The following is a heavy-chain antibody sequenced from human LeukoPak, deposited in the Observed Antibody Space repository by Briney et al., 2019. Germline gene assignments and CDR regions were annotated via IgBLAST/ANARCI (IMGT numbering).Heavy chain of an antibody. D-gene: IGHD2-21*01. CDR3: ARVPHSLMEGSFDY. CDR1: GGSIGSGDYY. CDR2: IYYSGST. J-gene: IGHJ4*02. Sequence: SQTLSLTCAVSGGSIGSGDYYWSWIRQPPGKGLEWIGYIYYSGSTYYNPSLKSRVTISVDTSKNQFSLKLSSVTAADTAVYYCARVPHSLMEGSFDYWGQGTLVTVSS. V-gene: IGHV4-30-4*01.